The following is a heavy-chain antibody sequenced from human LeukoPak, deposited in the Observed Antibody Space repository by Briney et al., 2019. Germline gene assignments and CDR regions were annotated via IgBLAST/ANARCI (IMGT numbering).Heavy chain of an antibody. D-gene: IGHD2-15*01. CDR3: ARPYCSGGSCYFQH. Sequence: SETLSLTCAVYGGSFSGYYWSWIRQPPGKGLEWIGEINHSGSTNYNPSLKSRVTISVGTSKNQFSLKLSSVTAADTAVYYCARPYCSGGSCYFQHWGQGTLVTVSS. V-gene: IGHV4-34*01. CDR2: INHSGST. CDR1: GGSFSGYY. J-gene: IGHJ1*01.